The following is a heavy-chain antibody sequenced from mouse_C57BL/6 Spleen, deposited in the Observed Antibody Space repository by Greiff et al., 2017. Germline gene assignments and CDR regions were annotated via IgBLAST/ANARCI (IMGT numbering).Heavy chain of an antibody. V-gene: IGHV1-72*01. CDR2: IDPNSGGT. CDR3: ARTQITTVVPYYFDY. J-gene: IGHJ2*01. Sequence: VQLQQSGAELVKPGASVKLSCKASGYTFTSYWMHWVKQRPGRGLEWIGRIDPNSGGTKYNEKFKSEATLTVDKPSSTAYMQLSSLTSEDSAVYYCARTQITTVVPYYFDYWGQGTTLTVSS. D-gene: IGHD1-1*01. CDR1: GYTFTSYW.